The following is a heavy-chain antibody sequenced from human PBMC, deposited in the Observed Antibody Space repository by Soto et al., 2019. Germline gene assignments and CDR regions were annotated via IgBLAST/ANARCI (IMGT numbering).Heavy chain of an antibody. CDR1: GGTFSSYT. D-gene: IGHD6-13*01. CDR3: ASSLLAAAGTVPYFDY. J-gene: IGHJ4*02. V-gene: IGHV1-69*02. CDR2: IIPILGIA. Sequence: ASVKVSCKASGGTFSSYTISWVRQAPGQGLEWMGRIIPILGIANYAQKFQGRVTITADKSTSTAYMELSSLRSEDTAVYYCASSLLAAAGTVPYFDYWGQGTLVTVSS.